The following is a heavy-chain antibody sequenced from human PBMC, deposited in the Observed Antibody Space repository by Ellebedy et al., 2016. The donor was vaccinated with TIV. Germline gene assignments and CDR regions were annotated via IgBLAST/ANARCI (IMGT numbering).Heavy chain of an antibody. D-gene: IGHD3-22*01. Sequence: PGGSLRLSCAASGFTFSSYNMHWVRQAPGKGLEWVSSIGGTSSYMYYADSVKGRFTISRDNAKNSLYLQMNSLRAEDTAVYYCARDRDSYDNSGYLAYWGQGTPVTVSA. V-gene: IGHV3-21*01. CDR2: IGGTSSYM. CDR3: ARDRDSYDNSGYLAY. J-gene: IGHJ4*02. CDR1: GFTFSSYN.